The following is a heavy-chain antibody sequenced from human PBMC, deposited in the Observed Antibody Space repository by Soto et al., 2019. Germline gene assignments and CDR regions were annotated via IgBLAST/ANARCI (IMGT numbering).Heavy chain of an antibody. CDR1: GFTVSSDY. CDR3: ARGGDWYFDL. CDR2: IYSGGST. Sequence: GSLRLSCAASGFTVSSDYMNWVRQTPGKGLEWVSVIYSGGSTYYADSVRGRFTISRDDSNNTLFLQMNSLRAEDTAVYYCARGGDWYFDLWGRGTLVTVS. D-gene: IGHD3-16*01. J-gene: IGHJ2*01. V-gene: IGHV3-53*01.